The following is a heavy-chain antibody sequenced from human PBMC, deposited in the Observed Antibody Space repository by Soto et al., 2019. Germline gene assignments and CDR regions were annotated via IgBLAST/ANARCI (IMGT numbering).Heavy chain of an antibody. D-gene: IGHD4-4*01. CDR2: IKSKTDGGTT. CDR3: TTVLPSSFRYSFDY. Sequence: EVQLVESGGGLVKPGGSLRLSCAASGFTFSNAWMIWVRQAPGKGLEWVGRIKSKTDGGTTDYAAPVKGRFTISRDDSKNTLYLQMNSLKTEDTAVYYCTTVLPSSFRYSFDYWGQGTLVTVSS. J-gene: IGHJ4*02. V-gene: IGHV3-15*07. CDR1: GFTFSNAW.